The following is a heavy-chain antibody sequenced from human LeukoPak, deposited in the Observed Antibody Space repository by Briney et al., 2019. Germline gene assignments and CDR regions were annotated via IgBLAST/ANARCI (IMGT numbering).Heavy chain of an antibody. CDR3: ARDTGYCSGESCFDWFDP. D-gene: IGHD2-15*01. J-gene: IGHJ5*02. CDR1: GGSISSYY. CDR2: IFYRGST. Sequence: PSQTLSLTCTVSGGSISSYYWSWIRQPPGKGLEWIGYIFYRGSTNYNPSLKSRVTISVDTSKNQFSLKLTSVTAADTAVYYCARDTGYCSGESCFDWFDPWGQGILVTVSS. V-gene: IGHV4-59*01.